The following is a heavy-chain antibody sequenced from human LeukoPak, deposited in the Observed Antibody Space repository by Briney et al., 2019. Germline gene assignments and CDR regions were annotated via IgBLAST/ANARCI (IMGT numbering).Heavy chain of an antibody. CDR3: ARDSNSSGWNDAFDI. V-gene: IGHV1-69*13. J-gene: IGHJ3*02. CDR2: IIPIFGTA. CDR1: GYTFSSYY. D-gene: IGHD6-19*01. Sequence: ASVKVSCKASGYTFSSYYMHWVRQAPGQGLEWMGGIIPIFGTANYAQKFQGRVTITADESTSTAYMELSSLRSEDTAVYYCARDSNSSGWNDAFDIWGQGTMVTVSS.